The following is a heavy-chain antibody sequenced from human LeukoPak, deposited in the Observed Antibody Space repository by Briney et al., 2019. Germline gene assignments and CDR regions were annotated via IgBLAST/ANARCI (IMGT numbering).Heavy chain of an antibody. CDR2: ISVYNGNT. Sequence: ASVKVSCKASGYTFSNYGISWVRQAPGQGLEWMGWISVYNGNTNYAQKVQGRVTMTTDTSTNTAYMELRSLRSDDTAVYYCARDRRYFDWLLSMRYAFDIWGQGTMVTVSS. CDR3: ARDRRYFDWLLSMRYAFDI. CDR1: GYTFSNYG. D-gene: IGHD3-9*01. V-gene: IGHV1-18*01. J-gene: IGHJ3*02.